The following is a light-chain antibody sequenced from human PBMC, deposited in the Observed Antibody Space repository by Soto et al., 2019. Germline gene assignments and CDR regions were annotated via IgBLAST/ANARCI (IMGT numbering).Light chain of an antibody. CDR3: QQYNTWPRT. Sequence: EIVMTQSPATLSVSPGERATLSCRASQSVSNNLAWYQQKPGQAPRLLIYGASTRATGIPASFSGSGSGTEFTLTVRSLQSEDFAVYYCQQYNTWPRTFGQGTKVEIK. V-gene: IGKV3-15*01. CDR1: QSVSNN. CDR2: GAS. J-gene: IGKJ1*01.